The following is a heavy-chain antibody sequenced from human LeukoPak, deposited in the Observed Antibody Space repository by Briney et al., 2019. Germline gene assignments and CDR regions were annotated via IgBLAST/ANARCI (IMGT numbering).Heavy chain of an antibody. CDR2: IYYSGST. CDR1: GGSISSGGYY. D-gene: IGHD2-21*02. Sequence: SQTLSLTCTVFGGSISSGGYYWSWIRQHPGKGLEWIGYIYYSGSTYYNPSLKSRVTISVDTSKNQFSLKLSSVTAADTAVYYCARGSSSVVTAMVIWGQGTLVTVSS. V-gene: IGHV4-31*03. CDR3: ARGSSSVVTAMVI. J-gene: IGHJ4*02.